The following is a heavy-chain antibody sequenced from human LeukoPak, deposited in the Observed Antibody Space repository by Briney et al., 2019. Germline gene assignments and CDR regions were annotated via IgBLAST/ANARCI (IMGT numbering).Heavy chain of an antibody. CDR3: ARDLRYSSSWPYYFDC. Sequence: SETLSLTCTVSGGSISSSSYYWGWIRQPPGKGLEWIGSIYYSGSTYYNPSLKSRVTISVDTSKNQFSLKLSSVTAADTAVYYCARDLRYSSSWPYYFDCWGQGTLVTVSS. J-gene: IGHJ4*02. D-gene: IGHD6-13*01. V-gene: IGHV4-39*07. CDR2: IYYSGST. CDR1: GGSISSSSYY.